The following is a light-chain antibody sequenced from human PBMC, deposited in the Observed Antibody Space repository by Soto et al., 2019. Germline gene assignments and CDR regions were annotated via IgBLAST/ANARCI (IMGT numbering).Light chain of an antibody. V-gene: IGLV2-14*03. Sequence: QSALTQPASVSGSPGQSITISCTGTSGDVGGYNFVSWYQQHPGKAPKLMIYAVSNRPSGVSNRFSAYKSGNTASLTISGLQADDEADYYCFSYTSSYTWVFGGGTKVTVL. CDR2: AVS. CDR3: FSYTSSYTWV. CDR1: SGDVGGYNF. J-gene: IGLJ3*02.